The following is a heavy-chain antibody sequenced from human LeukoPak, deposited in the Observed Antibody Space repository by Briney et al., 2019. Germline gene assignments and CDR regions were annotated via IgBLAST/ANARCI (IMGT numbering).Heavy chain of an antibody. CDR3: AKAGEVVAATPSYFDY. CDR2: ISYDGSVK. V-gene: IGHV3-30*04. J-gene: IGHJ4*02. D-gene: IGHD2-15*01. Sequence: GGSLRLSCAASGFTFSTYPLHWVRQAPGKGLEWVGVISYDGSVKYFSDSVMGRFTISRDNSKNTLYLQMNSLRAEDTAVYYCAKAGEVVAATPSYFDYWGQGTLVTVSS. CDR1: GFTFSTYP.